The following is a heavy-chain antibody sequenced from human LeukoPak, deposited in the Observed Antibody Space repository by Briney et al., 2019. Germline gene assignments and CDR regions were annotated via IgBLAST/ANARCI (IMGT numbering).Heavy chain of an antibody. CDR1: GFTFSSYS. D-gene: IGHD3-22*01. J-gene: IGHJ4*02. V-gene: IGHV3-21*01. Sequence: GGSLRLSCAASGFTFSSYSMNWVRQAPGKGPEWVSSISSSSSYIYYADSVKGRFTISRDNAKNSLYLQMNSLRAEDTAVYYCARGLEYYYDSSGYPLDYWGQGTLVTVSS. CDR2: ISSSSSYI. CDR3: ARGLEYYYDSSGYPLDY.